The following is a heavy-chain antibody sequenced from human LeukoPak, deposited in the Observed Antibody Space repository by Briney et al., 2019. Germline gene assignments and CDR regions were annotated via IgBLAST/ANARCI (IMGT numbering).Heavy chain of an antibody. CDR1: AFTVSSNY. CDR2: IYSGGST. CDR3: ARVPYGSGSDDNWFEP. D-gene: IGHD3-10*01. V-gene: IGHV3-66*01. J-gene: IGHJ5*02. Sequence: PGGSLRLSCAASAFTVSSNYMSWVRQAPGKGLEWASVIYSGGSTYYADSVKGRFTISRDNSKNTLYLQMNSLRAEATAVYYCARVPYGSGSDDNWFEPWGQGTLVTVSS.